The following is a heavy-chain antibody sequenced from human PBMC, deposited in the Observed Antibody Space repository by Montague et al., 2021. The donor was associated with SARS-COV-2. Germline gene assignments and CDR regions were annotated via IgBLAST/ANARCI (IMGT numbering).Heavy chain of an antibody. CDR1: GGSISTSSYY. CDR3: ASAWSDGDYAGVVFAP. CDR2: IYNSGNT. Sequence: SETLSLTCTVSGGSISTSSYYWAWIRQPPGKGLEWIGCIYNSGNTYYNPSLKSRVTISVDTSKNQFSLKLRSVTAADAAVYHCASAWSDGDYAGVVFAPWGQGTLVTVSS. J-gene: IGHJ5*02. V-gene: IGHV4-39*07. D-gene: IGHD4-17*01.